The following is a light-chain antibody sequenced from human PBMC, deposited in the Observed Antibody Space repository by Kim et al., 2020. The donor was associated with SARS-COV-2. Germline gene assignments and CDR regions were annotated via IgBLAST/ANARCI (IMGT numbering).Light chain of an antibody. CDR1: QGIANN. V-gene: IGKV1-16*01. CDR3: QQYDGYPRT. Sequence: AVVGDRVILTCRASQGIANNVAWFQQKPRKAPKALIYAASSLERGVPSMFIGSGSGTDFLLTISSLQPEDYATYYCQQYDGYPRTFGQGTKVDIK. J-gene: IGKJ1*01. CDR2: AAS.